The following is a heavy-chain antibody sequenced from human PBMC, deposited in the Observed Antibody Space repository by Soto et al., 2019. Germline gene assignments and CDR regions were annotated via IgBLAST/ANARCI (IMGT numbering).Heavy chain of an antibody. CDR2: MNPNSGNT. Sequence: QVQLVQSGAEVKKPGASVKVSCKASGYTFTSYDINWVRQATGQGLEWMGWMNPNSGNTVYAQKFQGRVTMTRNNWLSRVYVGLTSSRSDNTAVHSFARFYVKESEENWFGPWGHSNTVTVSS. V-gene: IGHV1-8*01. CDR3: ARFYVKESEENWFGP. D-gene: IGHD3-10*02. J-gene: IGHJ5*02. CDR1: GYTFTSYD.